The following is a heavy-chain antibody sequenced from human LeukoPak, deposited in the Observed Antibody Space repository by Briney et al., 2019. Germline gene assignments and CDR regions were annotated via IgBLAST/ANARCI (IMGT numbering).Heavy chain of an antibody. D-gene: IGHD6-25*01. CDR1: GGSISSYY. CDR2: IYGDDIT. J-gene: IGHJ4*02. Sequence: ETLSLTCTVSGGSISSYYWSWIRQPPGKGLEWVSFIYGDDITKYSDSVRGRFTISGDTSKNILYLQMTSLRAEDTAVYYCSRDSATFRFGNWGQGTLVTVSS. V-gene: IGHV3-53*01. CDR3: SRDSATFRFGN.